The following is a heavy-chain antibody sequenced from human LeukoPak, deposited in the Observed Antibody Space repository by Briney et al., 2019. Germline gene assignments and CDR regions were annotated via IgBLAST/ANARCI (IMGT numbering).Heavy chain of an antibody. D-gene: IGHD3-3*01. CDR2: IRYDGSNK. CDR3: AGEYYDFWSGRNFDY. CDR1: GFTFSSYS. Sequence: PGGSLRLSCAASGFTFSSYSMNWVRQAPGKGLEWVAFIRYDGSNKYYADSVKGRFTISRDNSKNTLYLQMNSLRAEDTAVYYCAGEYYDFWSGRNFDYGGQEPLVTVSS. J-gene: IGHJ4*02. V-gene: IGHV3-30*02.